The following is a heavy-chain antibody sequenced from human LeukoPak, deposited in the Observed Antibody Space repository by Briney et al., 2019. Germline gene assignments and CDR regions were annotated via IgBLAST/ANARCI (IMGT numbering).Heavy chain of an antibody. J-gene: IGHJ5*02. CDR1: GFTFSSYA. D-gene: IGHD6-6*01. CDR2: ISGSGGST. CDR3: AKDPILSSIAAHTWFDP. V-gene: IGHV3-23*01. Sequence: GGSLRLSCAASGFTFSSYAMRWVRQAPGKGLEWVSAISGSGGSTYYADSVKGRFTISRDNPKNTLYLQMNSLRAEDTAVYYCAKDPILSSIAAHTWFDPWGQGTLVTVSS.